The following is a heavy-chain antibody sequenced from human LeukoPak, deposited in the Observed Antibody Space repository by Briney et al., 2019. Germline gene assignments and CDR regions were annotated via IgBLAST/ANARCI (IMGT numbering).Heavy chain of an antibody. CDR1: GGSISSYY. J-gene: IGHJ1*01. Sequence: PSETLSLTCTVSGGSISSYYWSWMRQPPGKGLEWIGYIYYSGSTNYNPSLKSRVTISVDTSKNQFSLKLSSVTAADTAVYYCARGYCSSTSCYYEYFQHWGQGTLVTVSS. CDR3: ARGYCSSTSCYYEYFQH. V-gene: IGHV4-59*01. D-gene: IGHD2-2*01. CDR2: IYYSGST.